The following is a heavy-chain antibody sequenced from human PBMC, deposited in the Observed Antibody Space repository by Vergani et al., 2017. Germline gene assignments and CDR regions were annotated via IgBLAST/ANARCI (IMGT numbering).Heavy chain of an antibody. Sequence: EVQLVQSGAEVKKPGESLKISCKGSGYSFTSYWIGWVRQMPGKGLEWMGIIYPGDSDTRYSQSFQGQVTISADKSISTAYLQWSSLTASDTAMYYCARQTVPWVVVITHDAFDIWGQGTMVTVSS. V-gene: IGHV5-51*01. J-gene: IGHJ3*02. CDR1: GYSFTSYW. CDR3: ARQTVPWVVVITHDAFDI. CDR2: IYPGDSDT. D-gene: IGHD3-22*01.